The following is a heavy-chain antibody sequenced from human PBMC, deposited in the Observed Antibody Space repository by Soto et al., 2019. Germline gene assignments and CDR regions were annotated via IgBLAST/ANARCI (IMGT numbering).Heavy chain of an antibody. Sequence: QVQLMQSGAEVKKPGASVKVSCKASGYTFTSYDINWVRQATGQGLEWMGWMNPNSGNTGYAQKFQGRVTMTRNTSISTAYMELSSLRSEDTAVYYCAIGYSNYDFSVSSYYYYMDVWGKGTTVTVSS. J-gene: IGHJ6*03. CDR3: AIGYSNYDFSVSSYYYYMDV. V-gene: IGHV1-8*01. D-gene: IGHD4-4*01. CDR2: MNPNSGNT. CDR1: GYTFTSYD.